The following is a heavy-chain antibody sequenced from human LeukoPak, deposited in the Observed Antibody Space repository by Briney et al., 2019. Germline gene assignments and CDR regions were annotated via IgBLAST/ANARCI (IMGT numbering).Heavy chain of an antibody. CDR3: AKWLGGWFLSSMYYFDY. J-gene: IGHJ4*02. CDR2: ISGSGGST. Sequence: GGSLRLSCAASGFTFSSYAMSWVRQARGKGLEWVSAISGSGGSTYYADSVKGRFTISRDNSKNTLYLQMNSLRAEDTAVYYCAKWLGGWFLSSMYYFDYWGQGTLVTVSS. D-gene: IGHD3-10*01. V-gene: IGHV3-23*01. CDR1: GFTFSSYA.